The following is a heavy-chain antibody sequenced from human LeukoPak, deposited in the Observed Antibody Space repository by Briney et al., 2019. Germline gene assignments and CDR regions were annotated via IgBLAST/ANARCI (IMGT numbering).Heavy chain of an antibody. CDR3: ARGLGDYYGSGTHFHRLFDY. D-gene: IGHD3-10*01. CDR2: TYYTGTT. V-gene: IGHV4-39*06. J-gene: IGHJ4*02. CDR1: GGSVSDYASY. Sequence: SETLSLTCTVSGGSVSDYASYWGWLRQSPGEGLEWIGSTYYTGTTYYNPSLQSRVTISRDTSRNQFPLKLNSVTAADTAVYYCARGLGDYYGSGTHFHRLFDYWGQGTLVTVSS.